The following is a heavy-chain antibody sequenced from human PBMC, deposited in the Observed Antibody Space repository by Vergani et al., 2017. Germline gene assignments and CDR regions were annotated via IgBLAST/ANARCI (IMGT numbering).Heavy chain of an antibody. Sequence: EVQLVESGGGLVKPGGSLRLSCAASGFTFSNAWMSWVRQAPGKGLEWVGRIKSKTDGGTTDYAAPVKGRFTISRDDSKNTLYLQMNSLKTEDTAVYYGTTDRFGEAHYYYYGMDVWGQGTTVTVSS. CDR3: TTDRFGEAHYYYYGMDV. J-gene: IGHJ6*02. V-gene: IGHV3-15*01. D-gene: IGHD3-10*01. CDR1: GFTFSNAW. CDR2: IKSKTDGGTT.